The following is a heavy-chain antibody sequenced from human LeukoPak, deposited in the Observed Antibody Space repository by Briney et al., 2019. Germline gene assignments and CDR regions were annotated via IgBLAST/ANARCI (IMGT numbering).Heavy chain of an antibody. J-gene: IGHJ3*02. CDR2: IYYSGST. Sequence: SETLSLTCTVSGGSISSSSYYWGWIRQPPGKGLEWIGSIYYSGSTYYNPSLKSRVTISVDTSKNQFSLKLSSVTAADTAVYYCARERGGHGVATIGAFDIWGQETMVTVSS. CDR3: ARERGGHGVATIGAFDI. CDR1: GGSISSSSYY. D-gene: IGHD5-12*01. V-gene: IGHV4-39*07.